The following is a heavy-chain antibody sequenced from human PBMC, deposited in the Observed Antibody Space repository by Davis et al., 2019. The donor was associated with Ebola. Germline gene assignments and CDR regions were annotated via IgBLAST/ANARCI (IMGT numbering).Heavy chain of an antibody. J-gene: IGHJ6*02. CDR3: ARDFVTMVQGVITRIYYYYYGMDV. CDR2: ISSSSSYI. V-gene: IGHV3-21*01. D-gene: IGHD3-10*01. Sequence: GESLKISCAASGFTFSSYSMNWVRQAPGKGLEWVSSISSSSSYIYYADSVKGRFTISRDNAKNSLYLQMNSLRDEDTAVYYCARDFVTMVQGVITRIYYYYYGMDVWGQGTTVTVSS. CDR1: GFTFSSYS.